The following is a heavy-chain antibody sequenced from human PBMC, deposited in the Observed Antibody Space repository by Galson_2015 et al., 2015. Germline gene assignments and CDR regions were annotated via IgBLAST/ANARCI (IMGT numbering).Heavy chain of an antibody. CDR1: GGTFSILA. CDR2: LLPIYGTP. CDR3: ATSNADVYCSGGSCYLDS. Sequence: SCKASGGTFSILAISWVRQAPGQRLEWMGGLLPIYGTPNYAQKFQGRVRITADESTCTAYMELSSLTSEDTAVFYCATSNADVYCSGGSCYLDSWGQGTLVTVSS. D-gene: IGHD2-15*01. J-gene: IGHJ4*02. V-gene: IGHV1-69*01.